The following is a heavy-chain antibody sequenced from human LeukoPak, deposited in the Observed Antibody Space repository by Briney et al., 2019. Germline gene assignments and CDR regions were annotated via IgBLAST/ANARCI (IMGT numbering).Heavy chain of an antibody. Sequence: SETLSLTCTVSGGSLSSDYWSWIRQPSGKGLEWIAYVHYDGRTNYNPSLKSRVTISLDTSKNQFSLILSSVTAADTAVYYCARRGSGASLEYYFDLWGRGTLVTVSS. CDR3: ARRGSGASLEYYFDL. D-gene: IGHD1-14*01. CDR2: VHYDGRT. CDR1: GGSLSSDY. J-gene: IGHJ2*01. V-gene: IGHV4-59*01.